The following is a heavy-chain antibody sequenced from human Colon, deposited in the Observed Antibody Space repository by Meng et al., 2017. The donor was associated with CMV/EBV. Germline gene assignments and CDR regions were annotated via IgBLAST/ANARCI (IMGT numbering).Heavy chain of an antibody. CDR1: GVTCSSSA. J-gene: IGHJ4*02. CDR3: ARQPYYGSGRGVYFDH. D-gene: IGHD3-10*01. V-gene: IGHV3-23*01. Sequence: GVTCSSSAMAWVRQAPGRGPEWVARIGGTGAYTYYADFADGRCTISRDNSQNTLFLQMKGLRVEDTAVYYCARQPYYGSGRGVYFDHWGQGMLVTVSS. CDR2: IGGTGAYT.